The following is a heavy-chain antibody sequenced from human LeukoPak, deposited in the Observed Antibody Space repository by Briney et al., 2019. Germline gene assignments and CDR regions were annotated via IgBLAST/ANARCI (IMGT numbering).Heavy chain of an antibody. V-gene: IGHV4-59*08. CDR2: ISYSGST. Sequence: PSETLSLTCTVSGGSISSYYWSWIRQPPGNGLEWIGYISYSGSTNYDPSLKSRVTISVDTSKNQFSLKLTSVAAADTAVYFCARRNYGDYDHYFDYWGQGTLVTVSS. J-gene: IGHJ4*02. CDR3: ARRNYGDYDHYFDY. D-gene: IGHD4-17*01. CDR1: GGSISSYY.